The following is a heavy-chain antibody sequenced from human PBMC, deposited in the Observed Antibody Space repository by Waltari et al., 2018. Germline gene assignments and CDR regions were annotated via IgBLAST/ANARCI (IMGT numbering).Heavy chain of an antibody. Sequence: QVQLQESGPGLMKPSETLSLSCTVSGASLTTYYWRWIRQPPGKGLEYIGYIHDSGDTNYRPSLRSRVSMSMDTSKNQFSLKVSSVTAADSAVYYCARVHGSESPLSWGTDVWGQGTAVTVSS. CDR1: GASLTTYY. CDR3: ARVHGSESPLSWGTDV. CDR2: IHDSGDT. J-gene: IGHJ6*02. V-gene: IGHV4-59*01.